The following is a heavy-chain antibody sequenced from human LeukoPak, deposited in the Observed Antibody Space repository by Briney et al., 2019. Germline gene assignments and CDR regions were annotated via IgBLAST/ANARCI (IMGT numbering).Heavy chain of an antibody. Sequence: GGSLRLSCAASGFTVSSNYMSWVRQAPGKGLEWVSVIYSGGSTYYADSVKGRFTISRDNSKNTLYLQMNSLRAEDTAVYYCARAYCSSTSCYYWYFALWGRGTLVTVSS. D-gene: IGHD2-2*01. CDR1: GFTVSSNY. CDR3: ARAYCSSTSCYYWYFAL. CDR2: IYSGGST. J-gene: IGHJ2*01. V-gene: IGHV3-53*01.